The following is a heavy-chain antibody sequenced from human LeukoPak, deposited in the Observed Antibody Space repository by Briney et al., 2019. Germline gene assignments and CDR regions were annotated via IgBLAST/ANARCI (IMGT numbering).Heavy chain of an antibody. J-gene: IGHJ5*02. CDR3: ARGMAYSSSSGGWFDP. Sequence: SVEVSCKASGGTFSSYAISWVRQAPGQGLEWMGGIIPIFGTANYAQKFQGRVTITTDESTSTAYMELSSLRSEDTAVYYCARGMAYSSSSGGWFDPWGQGTLVTVSS. D-gene: IGHD6-6*01. CDR1: GGTFSSYA. V-gene: IGHV1-69*05. CDR2: IIPIFGTA.